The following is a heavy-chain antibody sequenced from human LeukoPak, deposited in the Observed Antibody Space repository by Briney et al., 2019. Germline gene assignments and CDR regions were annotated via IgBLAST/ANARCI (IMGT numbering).Heavy chain of an antibody. J-gene: IGHJ6*03. D-gene: IGHD2-8*02. CDR1: GGSINYYY. V-gene: IGHV4-59*08. CDR2: IYYSGST. CDR3: ARQILGYYYYYYMDV. Sequence: SETLSLTCNVSGGSINYYYWTWIRQPPGKGLEWIGYIYYSGSTNYNSSLKSRVTMLVDTSKNQVSLKMTSVTAADTAVYYCARQILGYYYYYYMDVWGKGTTVTVSS.